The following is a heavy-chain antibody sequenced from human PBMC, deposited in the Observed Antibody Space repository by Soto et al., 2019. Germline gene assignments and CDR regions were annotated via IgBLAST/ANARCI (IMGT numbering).Heavy chain of an antibody. CDR3: ARVSRQLGRGYYYYYMDV. Sequence: SETLSLTCAVYGGSFRGYYWSWIRQPPGKGLEWIGEINHSGSTNYNPSLKSRVTISVDTSKNQFSLKLSSVTAADTAVYYCARVSRQLGRGYYYYYMDVWGKGTTVTVS. CDR2: INHSGST. CDR1: GGSFRGYY. J-gene: IGHJ6*03. V-gene: IGHV4-34*01. D-gene: IGHD6-6*01.